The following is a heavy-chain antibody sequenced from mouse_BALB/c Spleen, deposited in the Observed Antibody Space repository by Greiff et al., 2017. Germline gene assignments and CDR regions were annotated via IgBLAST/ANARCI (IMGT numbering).Heavy chain of an antibody. CDR2: ISSGGSYT. V-gene: IGHV5-6-4*01. D-gene: IGHD1-1*01. J-gene: IGHJ1*01. CDR3: TRDHYYGSSYEYFDV. CDR1: GFTFSSYT. Sequence: EVQLVESGGGLVKPGGSLKLSCAASGFTFSSYTMSWVRQTPEKRLEWVATISSGGSYTYYPDSVKGRFTISRDNAKNTLYLQMSSLKSEDTAMYYCTRDHYYGSSYEYFDVWGAGTTVTVSS.